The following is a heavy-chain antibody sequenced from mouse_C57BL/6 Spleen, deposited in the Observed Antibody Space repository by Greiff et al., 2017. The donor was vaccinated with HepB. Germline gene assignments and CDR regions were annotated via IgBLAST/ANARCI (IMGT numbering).Heavy chain of an antibody. V-gene: IGHV1-69*01. CDR1: GYTFTSYW. J-gene: IGHJ4*01. D-gene: IGHD2-5*01. CDR2: IDPSDSYT. Sequence: QVQLQQPGAELVMPGASVKLSCKASGYTFTSYWMHWVKQRPGQGLEWIGEIDPSDSYTNYNQKFKGKSTLTVDKSSSTAYMQLSSLTSEDSAVYYCARYSHYLYYAMDYWGQGTSVTVSS. CDR3: ARYSHYLYYAMDY.